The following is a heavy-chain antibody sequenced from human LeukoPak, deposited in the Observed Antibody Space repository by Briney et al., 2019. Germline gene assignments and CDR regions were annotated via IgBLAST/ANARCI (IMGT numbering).Heavy chain of an antibody. V-gene: IGHV7-4-1*02. D-gene: IGHD2-21*02. Sequence: ASVKVSCKASGYTFTSYAMNWVRQAPGQGLEWMGWINTNTGNPTYAQGFTGRFVFSLDTSVSTAYLQISSLKAEDTAVYYCASPEQICGGDCYDAFDIWGQGTMVTVSS. CDR3: ASPEQICGGDCYDAFDI. J-gene: IGHJ3*02. CDR2: INTNTGNP. CDR1: GYTFTSYA.